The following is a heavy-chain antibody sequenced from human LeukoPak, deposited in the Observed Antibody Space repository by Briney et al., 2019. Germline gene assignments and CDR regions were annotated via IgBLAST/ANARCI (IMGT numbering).Heavy chain of an antibody. CDR1: GFTFSGYT. Sequence: GGSLRLACAASGFTFSGYTMNWVRQAPGKGLEWVSSISSGRNSMYYADSVKGRFTISRDNTKNSLYLQMNSLRAEDTAVYYCARAGRLPHPQYYFDSWGQGALVTVSS. J-gene: IGHJ4*02. V-gene: IGHV3-21*01. CDR3: ARAGRLPHPQYYFDS. D-gene: IGHD6-25*01. CDR2: ISSGRNSM.